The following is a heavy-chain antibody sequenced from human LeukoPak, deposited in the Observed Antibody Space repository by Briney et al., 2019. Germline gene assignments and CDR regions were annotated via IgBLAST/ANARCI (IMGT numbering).Heavy chain of an antibody. CDR2: IYSGGST. V-gene: IGHV3-53*01. CDR1: GFTVSSNY. CDR3: ARALHARDY. Sequence: GGSLRLSCAASGFTVSSNYMSWVRQAPGKGLEWVSVIYSGGSTYYADSVKGRFTISRGNSKNTLYLQMNSLRAGDTVVYYCARALHARDYWGQGTLVTVSS. J-gene: IGHJ4*02.